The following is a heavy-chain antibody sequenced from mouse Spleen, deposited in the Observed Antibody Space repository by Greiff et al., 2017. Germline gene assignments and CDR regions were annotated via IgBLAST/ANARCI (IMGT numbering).Heavy chain of an antibody. J-gene: IGHJ1*01. CDR3: ARWTNNGSRYWCFDV. CDR1: GYTFTSYW. CDR2: IYPGVGYT. V-gene: IGHV1-63*01. D-gene: IGHD1-1*01. Sequence: QVQLQQSGAELVRPGTSVKMSCKASGYTFTSYWIGWAKQRPGHGLEWIGDIYPGVGYTNYNEKFKGKATLTADKSSSTAYLQFRSLTSSDSAVFFCARWTNNGSRYWCFDVWGARTTVTVSP.